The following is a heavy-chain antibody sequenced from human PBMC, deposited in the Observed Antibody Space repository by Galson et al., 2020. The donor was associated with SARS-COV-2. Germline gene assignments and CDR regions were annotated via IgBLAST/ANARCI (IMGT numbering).Heavy chain of an antibody. CDR2: ISSSSSTI. CDR1: GYTFSSYS. J-gene: IGHJ6*02. CDR3: ARAGYCSGGSCYYYYYGMDV. V-gene: IGHV3-48*02. D-gene: IGHD2-15*01. Sequence: AGSLRLSCAASGYTFSSYSMNWVRQAPGKGLEWVSYISSSSSTIYYADSVKGRFTISRDNAKNSLYLQMNSLRDEDTAVYYCARAGYCSGGSCYYYYYGMDVWGQGTTVTVSS.